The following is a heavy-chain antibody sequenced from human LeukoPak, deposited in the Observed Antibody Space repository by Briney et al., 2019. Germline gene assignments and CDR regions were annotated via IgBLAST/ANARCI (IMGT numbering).Heavy chain of an antibody. J-gene: IGHJ4*02. CDR3: ARDVPDY. Sequence: PVGTLRLSCAASGVTFSNYAMNWIRQAPGKGLEWGSYISSDTTTIIYADSVKGRFTISRDNAKNSLYLQINSLRDENTAVYYCARDVPDYGGQGTLVTVSA. V-gene: IGHV3-48*02. D-gene: IGHD3-10*02. CDR2: ISSDTTTI. CDR1: GVTFSNYA.